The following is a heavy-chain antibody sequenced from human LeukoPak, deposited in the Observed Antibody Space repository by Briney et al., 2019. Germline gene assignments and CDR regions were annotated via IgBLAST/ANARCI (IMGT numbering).Heavy chain of an antibody. Sequence: GGSLRLSCAASGFTLSSSALSWVRQAPGKGPEWVSSISGGVSTYYADSVKGRFTISRDSSKNTLYLQMDSLRADDTARYYCTKIGSHWYFEPWGRGTLVTVSS. CDR1: GFTLSSSA. CDR3: TKIGSHWYFEP. V-gene: IGHV3-23*01. J-gene: IGHJ2*01. CDR2: ISGGVST.